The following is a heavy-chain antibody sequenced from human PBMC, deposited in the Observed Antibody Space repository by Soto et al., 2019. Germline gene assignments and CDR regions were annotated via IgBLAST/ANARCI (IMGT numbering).Heavy chain of an antibody. CDR1: GFTLDDYA. J-gene: IGHJ6*03. D-gene: IGHD4-4*01. CDR2: ISWNSGNI. V-gene: IGHV3-9*01. CDR3: AKGPYSNYDYHYMDV. Sequence: PGGSLRLSCAASGFTLDDYAMHWVRQAPGKGLEWVSGISWNSGNIGYADSVKGRFTISRDNAKNSLYLQMNSLRAEDTALYYCAKGPYSNYDYHYMDVWGKGTTVTVSS.